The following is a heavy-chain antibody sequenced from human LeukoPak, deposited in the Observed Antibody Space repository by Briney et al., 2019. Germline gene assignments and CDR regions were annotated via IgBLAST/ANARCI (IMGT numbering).Heavy chain of an antibody. V-gene: IGHV3-20*04. Sequence: GGSLRLSCAASGFTFDDYGMSWVRQAPGKGLEWVSGINWDGDSTGYADSVKGRFTISKDNAKNSLYLQMNGLRAEDTALYYCARGGLGRPRDFWGQGTLVTVSS. CDR2: INWDGDST. D-gene: IGHD3-10*01. CDR3: ARGGLGRPRDF. J-gene: IGHJ4*02. CDR1: GFTFDDYG.